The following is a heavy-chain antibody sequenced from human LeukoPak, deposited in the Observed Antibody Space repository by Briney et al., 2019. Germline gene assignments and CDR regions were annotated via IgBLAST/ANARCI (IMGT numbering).Heavy chain of an antibody. Sequence: PGKSLGLSCAASGFTFSGYGMHWVRQAPGKGLEWVAFIGYDGSKTYYADSVKGRFTISRDNSKNTLYLQMNSLRAEDTALYYCASSLGSTDSTRNCLDYWGQGTLVTVSS. J-gene: IGHJ4*02. CDR2: IGYDGSKT. CDR1: GFTFSGYG. D-gene: IGHD7-27*01. V-gene: IGHV3-33*01. CDR3: ASSLGSTDSTRNCLDY.